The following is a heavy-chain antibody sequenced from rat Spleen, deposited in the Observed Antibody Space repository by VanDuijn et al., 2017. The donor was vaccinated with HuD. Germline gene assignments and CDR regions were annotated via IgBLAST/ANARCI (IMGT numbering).Heavy chain of an antibody. CDR1: GFTFTDYN. CDR3: AREDWVPDY. D-gene: IGHD5-1*01. V-gene: IGHV5-25*01. Sequence: EVQLVESGGGLVQPGRSLKLSCTASGFTFTDYNMAWVRQAPKTGLEWVASISTGGGNTYYRDSVKGRFTVSRDNAKSTLYLQMDSLTSEDTATYYCAREDWVPDYWGQGVKVTISS. J-gene: IGHJ2*01. CDR2: ISTGGGNT.